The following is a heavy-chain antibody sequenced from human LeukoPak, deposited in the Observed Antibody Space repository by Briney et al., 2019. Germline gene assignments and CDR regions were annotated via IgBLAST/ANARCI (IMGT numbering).Heavy chain of an antibody. D-gene: IGHD5-18*01. CDR3: ARVPIQHGCPEVFDY. CDR2: TSNSGSTI. CDR1: GFTFSSYE. V-gene: IGHV3-48*03. Sequence: SGGSLRLSCAASGFTFSSYEMNWVREAPGKGLEWVSYTSNSGSTIYYADSVKGRFTISRDNARNSLYLQMNSLRAEDTAVYYCARVPIQHGCPEVFDYWGQGTLVTVSS. J-gene: IGHJ4*02.